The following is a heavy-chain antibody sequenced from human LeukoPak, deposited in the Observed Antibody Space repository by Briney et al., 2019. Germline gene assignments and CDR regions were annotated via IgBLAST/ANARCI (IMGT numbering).Heavy chain of an antibody. D-gene: IGHD4-17*01. Sequence: ASVKVSCKASGYTLTGYYMHWVRQAPGQGLEWMGWINPNSGGTNYAQKFQVRVTMTRDTSISTAYMELTRLRSDDTAVYYCARDNGDYWFDYWGQGTLVTVSS. CDR2: INPNSGGT. V-gene: IGHV1-2*02. J-gene: IGHJ4*02. CDR3: ARDNGDYWFDY. CDR1: GYTLTGYY.